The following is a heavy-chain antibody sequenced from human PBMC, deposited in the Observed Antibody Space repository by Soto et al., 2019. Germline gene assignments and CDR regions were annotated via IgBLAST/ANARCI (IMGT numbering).Heavy chain of an antibody. Sequence: QVQLVESGGGLVKPGGSLRLSCAASGFTFSDYYMSWIRQAPGKGLEWVXXISSSGSTIYYADSVKGRFTISRDNXXXXXXXXXXXXXXXXXXXXXXXXXXXXXXXXXXXPDHDYWGQGTLVTVSS. J-gene: IGHJ4*02. CDR3: XXXXXXXXXXXXXPDHDY. CDR2: ISSSGSTI. V-gene: IGHV3-11*01. CDR1: GFTFSDYY.